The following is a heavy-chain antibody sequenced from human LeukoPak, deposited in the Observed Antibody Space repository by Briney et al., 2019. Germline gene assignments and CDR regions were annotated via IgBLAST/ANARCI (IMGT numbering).Heavy chain of an antibody. CDR3: AKDSRYSGYNSGFDY. Sequence: GGSLRLSCAASGFTFSSYGMHWVRQAPGKGLEWVAFIRYDGSNKYYADSVKGRFTVSRDNSKNTLYLQMNSLRAEDTAVYYCAKDSRYSGYNSGFDYWGQGTLVTVSS. D-gene: IGHD5-12*01. V-gene: IGHV3-30*02. J-gene: IGHJ4*02. CDR1: GFTFSSYG. CDR2: IRYDGSNK.